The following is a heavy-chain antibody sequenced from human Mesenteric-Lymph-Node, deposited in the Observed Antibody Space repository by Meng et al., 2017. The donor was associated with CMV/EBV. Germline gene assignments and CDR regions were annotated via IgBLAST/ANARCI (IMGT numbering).Heavy chain of an antibody. J-gene: IGHJ4*02. D-gene: IGHD6-19*01. V-gene: IGHV4-39*07. CDR1: GGSISSSSYY. CDR3: ARTRRAVAGFDY. Sequence: SETLSLTCTVSGGSISSSSYYWGWIRQPPGKGLEWIGSIYYSGSTYYNPSLKSRVTISVDTSKNQFSLKLSSVIAADTAVYYCARTRRAVAGFDYWGQGTLVTVSS. CDR2: IYYSGST.